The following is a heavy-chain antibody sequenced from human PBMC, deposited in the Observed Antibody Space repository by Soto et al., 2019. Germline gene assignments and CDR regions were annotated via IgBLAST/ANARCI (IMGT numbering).Heavy chain of an antibody. Sequence: GGSLRLSCAASGFTFSSYWMHWVRQAPGKGLVWVSRINGDGSTTTYADSVKGRFIISRDNAKNMLYLQMNSLTAEDTAVYYCARPRYDGSGTPFDHWGQGTLVTVSS. J-gene: IGHJ4*02. CDR3: ARPRYDGSGTPFDH. V-gene: IGHV3-74*01. CDR1: GFTFSSYW. D-gene: IGHD3-22*01. CDR2: INGDGSTT.